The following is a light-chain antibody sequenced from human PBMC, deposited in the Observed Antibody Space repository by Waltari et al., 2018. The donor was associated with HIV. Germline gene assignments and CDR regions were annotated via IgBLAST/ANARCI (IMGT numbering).Light chain of an antibody. CDR2: SNN. J-gene: IGLJ2*01. CDR1: SPNIGGNT. Sequence: QSVLTQPPSPSGTPGQRVTTSCSGSSPNIGGNTVNWYQQHPGTAPKVLIYSNNQRPSGVPDRFSGSKSGTSASLAISGLQSEDEAAYYCATWDDSLNGVVFGGGTTLTGL. V-gene: IGLV1-44*01. CDR3: ATWDDSLNGVV.